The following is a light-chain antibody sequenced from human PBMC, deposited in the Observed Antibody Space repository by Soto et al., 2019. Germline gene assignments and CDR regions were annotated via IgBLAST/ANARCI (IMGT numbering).Light chain of an antibody. J-gene: IGLJ2*01. CDR1: SSDIGAYDY. CDR3: GSYASATLI. Sequence: QSVLTQPASVSGSPGQSITISCTGTSSDIGAYDYVPWFQQYSGKAPTLIIYEVRFRPSGVSSRFSGSKSGNTASLTISGLQTEDEADYYCGSYASATLIFGGGTKLTVL. V-gene: IGLV2-14*03. CDR2: EVR.